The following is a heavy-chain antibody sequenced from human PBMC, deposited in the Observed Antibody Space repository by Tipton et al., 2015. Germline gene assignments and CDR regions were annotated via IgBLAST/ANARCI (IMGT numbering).Heavy chain of an antibody. D-gene: IGHD3-3*01. CDR1: GFTFDDYA. CDR2: ISWNSNYI. J-gene: IGHJ4*02. CDR3: ARDILNDFCSGWPEEY. Sequence: SLRLSCAASGFTFDDYAMHWVRQAPGKGLEWVSGISWNSNYIGYADSVKGRFTISRDNAKNSLYLQMNSLRAEDTAVYYCARDILNDFCSGWPEEYWGQGTLVTVSS. V-gene: IGHV3-9*01.